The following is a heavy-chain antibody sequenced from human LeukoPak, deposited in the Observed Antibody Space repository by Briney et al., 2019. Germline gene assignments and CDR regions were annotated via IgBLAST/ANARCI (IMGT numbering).Heavy chain of an antibody. J-gene: IGHJ6*02. V-gene: IGHV4-59*08. CDR3: ARSYSYYYYYYGMDV. Sequence: SETLSLTCTVSGGSISSYYWSWIRQPPGKGLEWIGYIYYSGSTNYNPSLKSRVTISVDTSKNQFSLNLSSVTVADTAVYYCARSYSYYYYYYGMDVWGQGTTVTVSS. CDR1: GGSISSYY. CDR2: IYYSGST. D-gene: IGHD4-11*01.